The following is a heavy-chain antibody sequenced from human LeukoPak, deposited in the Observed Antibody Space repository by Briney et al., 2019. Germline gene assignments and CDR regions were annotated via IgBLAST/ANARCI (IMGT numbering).Heavy chain of an antibody. CDR2: INHSGST. CDR3: ARARITMVRGVMWFFDY. CDR1: GGSFSGYY. V-gene: IGHV4-34*01. Sequence: SETLSLTCAVYGGSFSGYYWSWIRQPPGKGLEWIGEINHSGSTDYNPSLKSRVTISVDTSKNQFSLKLSSVTAADTAVYYCARARITMVRGVMWFFDYRGQGTLVTVSS. D-gene: IGHD3-10*01. J-gene: IGHJ4*02.